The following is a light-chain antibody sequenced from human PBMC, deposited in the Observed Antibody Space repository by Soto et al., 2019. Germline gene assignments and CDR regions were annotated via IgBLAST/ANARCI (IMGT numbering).Light chain of an antibody. J-gene: IGKJ1*01. CDR1: QSITS. V-gene: IGKV1-5*03. CDR3: QLYNSYSWT. Sequence: DIQMTQSPSTLSASVGDRVTITCRASQSITSLAWYQQKPGKAPKVLIYKASTLESGVPSRFSGSGSGTEFTLTISSLQPDDFATYYCQLYNSYSWTFGQGTKVEIK. CDR2: KAS.